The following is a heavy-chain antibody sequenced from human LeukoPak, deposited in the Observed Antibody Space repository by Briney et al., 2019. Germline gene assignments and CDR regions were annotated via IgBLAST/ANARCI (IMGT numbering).Heavy chain of an antibody. CDR3: ARDYSDNSDYSPYTFQH. V-gene: IGHV4-59*12. Sequence: KPSETLSLTCTVSGGSISSYYWSWIRQPPGKGLEWIGYIYYSGSTNYNPSLKSRVTISVDTSKNQFSLKLSSVTAADTAVYYCARDYSDNSDYSPYTFQHWGQGTLVTVSS. CDR2: IYYSGST. D-gene: IGHD3-22*01. J-gene: IGHJ1*01. CDR1: GGSISSYY.